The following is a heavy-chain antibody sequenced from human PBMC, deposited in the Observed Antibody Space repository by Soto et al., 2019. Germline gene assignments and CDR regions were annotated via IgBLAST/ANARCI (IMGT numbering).Heavy chain of an antibody. Sequence: QVQLVESGGGVVQPGRSLRLSCAASGFTFSSYGMHWVRQAPGKGLEWVAVISYDGSNKYYADSVKGRFTISRDNSKNTLYLQMNSLRAEDTAVYYCAKDQHRYYDSSGHYEKWGQGTLVTVSS. V-gene: IGHV3-30*18. CDR1: GFTFSSYG. CDR3: AKDQHRYYDSSGHYEK. CDR2: ISYDGSNK. J-gene: IGHJ4*02. D-gene: IGHD3-22*01.